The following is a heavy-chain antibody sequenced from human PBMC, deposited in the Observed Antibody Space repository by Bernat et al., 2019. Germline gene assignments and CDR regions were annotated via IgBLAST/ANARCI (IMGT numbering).Heavy chain of an antibody. CDR1: GYTFTSYG. Sequence: QVQLVQSGAEVKKPGASVKVSCKASGYTFTSYGISWVRQAPGQGLEWMGWISAYNGNTNYAQKRQGRVTMTTDTSTSTAYMELRSLRSDDTAVYYCARLNSSGWYVGYYYYYGMDVWGQGTTVTVSS. V-gene: IGHV1-18*01. D-gene: IGHD6-19*01. CDR3: ARLNSSGWYVGYYYYYGMDV. CDR2: ISAYNGNT. J-gene: IGHJ6*02.